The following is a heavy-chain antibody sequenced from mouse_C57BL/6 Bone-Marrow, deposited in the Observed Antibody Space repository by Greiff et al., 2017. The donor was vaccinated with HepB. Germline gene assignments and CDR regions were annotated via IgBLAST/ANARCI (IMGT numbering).Heavy chain of an antibody. CDR1: GFNIKDDY. Sequence: VQLQQSGAELVRPGASVKLSCTASGFNIKDDYMHWVKQRPEQGLEWIGWIDPENGDTEYASKFQGKATITADTSSNTAYLQLSSLTSEDTAVYYCKGTGRGAMDYWGQGTSVTVSS. D-gene: IGHD4-1*01. CDR2: IDPENGDT. J-gene: IGHJ4*01. V-gene: IGHV14-4*01. CDR3: KGTGRGAMDY.